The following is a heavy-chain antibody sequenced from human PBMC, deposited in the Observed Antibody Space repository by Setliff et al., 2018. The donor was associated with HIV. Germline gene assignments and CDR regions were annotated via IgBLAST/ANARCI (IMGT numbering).Heavy chain of an antibody. CDR3: ARDRYGSSTSCYDNWIDP. D-gene: IGHD2-2*01. CDR1: GGSISSGSYY. V-gene: IGHV4-61*02. J-gene: IGHJ5*02. Sequence: TSETLSLTCTVSGGSISSGSYYWSWIRQPAGKGLEWIGRIYTSGSTNYNPSLKSRVTISVDTSKNQFSLKLSSVTAADAAVYYCARDRYGSSTSCYDNWIDPWGQGTLVTVSS. CDR2: IYTSGST.